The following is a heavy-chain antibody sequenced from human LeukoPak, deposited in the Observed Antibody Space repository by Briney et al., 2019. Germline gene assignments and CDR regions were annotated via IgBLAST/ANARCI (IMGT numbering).Heavy chain of an antibody. J-gene: IGHJ4*02. CDR2: ISGSGGST. CDR1: GFTFNTYG. CDR3: AKGSSSGYYYDY. Sequence: GGSLRLSCAASGFTFNTYGMSWVRQAPGKGLEWVSTISGSGGSTYYADSVKGRFTVSRDNSKNTLYVQMNSLRAEDTAVYYCAKGSSSGYYYDYWGQGTLVTVSS. D-gene: IGHD3-22*01. V-gene: IGHV3-23*01.